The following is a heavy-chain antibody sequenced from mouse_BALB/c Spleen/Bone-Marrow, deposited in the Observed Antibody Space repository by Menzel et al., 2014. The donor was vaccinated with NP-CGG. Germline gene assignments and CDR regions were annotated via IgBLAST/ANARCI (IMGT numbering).Heavy chain of an antibody. CDR2: IDPANGNT. J-gene: IGHJ3*01. CDR1: GFNIKDTY. D-gene: IGHD2-14*01. CDR3: SSYYRYDRTFAY. V-gene: IGHV14-3*02. Sequence: EVKLVESGAELVKPGASVKLSCTASGFNIKDTYMHWVKQRPEQGLEWIGRIDPANGNTKYDPNFQGKTTITTDTSSNTAYLQLISLTSEDTAVYYFSSYYRYDRTFAYWGQGTLVTVSS.